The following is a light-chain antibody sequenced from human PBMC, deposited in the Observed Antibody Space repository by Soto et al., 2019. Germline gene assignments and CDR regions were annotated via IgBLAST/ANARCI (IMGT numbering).Light chain of an antibody. J-gene: IGKJ2*01. V-gene: IGKV3-20*01. CDR1: QSVSSNF. CDR3: QQYDYSPYT. Sequence: IVLTQSPGTLSLSPGERATLSCRASQSVSSNFLAWYQQKLGQAPRLLIYGASTRATGIPDRFSGSGSGADFTLTIIRLEPEDFAVYYCQQYDYSPYTFGQGTKLQIK. CDR2: GAS.